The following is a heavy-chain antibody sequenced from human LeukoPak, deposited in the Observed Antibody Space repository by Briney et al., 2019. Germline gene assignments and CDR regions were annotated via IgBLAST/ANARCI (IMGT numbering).Heavy chain of an antibody. V-gene: IGHV3-48*04. CDR1: GFTFSSYS. D-gene: IGHD6-19*01. CDR2: ISGDSSTI. J-gene: IGHJ4*02. CDR3: ARDRLPYSSGWYIY. Sequence: GGSLRLSCAVSGFTFSSYSMNWVRQAPGKGLEWVSYISGDSSTIYYADSVKGRFTISRDNAKNSLYLQMNSLRAEDTAVYYCARDRLPYSSGWYIYWGQGTLVTVSS.